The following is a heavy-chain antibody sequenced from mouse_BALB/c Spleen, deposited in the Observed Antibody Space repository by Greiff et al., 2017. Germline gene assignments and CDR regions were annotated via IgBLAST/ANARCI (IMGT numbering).Heavy chain of an antibody. J-gene: IGHJ4*01. CDR2: ISSGSSTI. CDR1: GFTFSSFG. V-gene: IGHV5-17*02. CDR3: ARRGYAMDY. Sequence: DVLLVESGGGLVQPGGSRKLSCAASGFTFSSFGMHWVRQAPEKGLEWVAYISSGSSTIYYADTVKGRVTISRDNPKNTLFLQMTSLRSEDTAMYYCARRGYAMDYWGQGTSVTVSS.